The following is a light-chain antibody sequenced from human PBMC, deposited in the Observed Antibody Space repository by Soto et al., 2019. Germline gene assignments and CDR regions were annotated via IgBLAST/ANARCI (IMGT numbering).Light chain of an antibody. CDR1: SSDVGGYNS. V-gene: IGLV2-14*01. Sequence: QSALTQPPSASGSPGQSVTISCTGTSSDVGGYNSVSWYQQHPGKAPKLMIYEVSNRPSGVSNRFSGSKSGNTASLTISGLQAEDEADYYCSSYTTSSTLLYVFGTGTKLTVL. CDR2: EVS. CDR3: SSYTTSSTLLYV. J-gene: IGLJ1*01.